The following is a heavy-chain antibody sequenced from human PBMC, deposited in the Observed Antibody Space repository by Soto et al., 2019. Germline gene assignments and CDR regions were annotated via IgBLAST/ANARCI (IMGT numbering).Heavy chain of an antibody. CDR3: APASRDSSGYFVPFDY. J-gene: IGHJ4*02. D-gene: IGHD3-22*01. CDR2: IYWDDGK. V-gene: IGHV2-5*02. CDR1: GFSLSTSGVG. Sequence: QITLKESGPPLVKPTQTLTLTCTFSGFSLSTSGVGVGWIRQPPGKALEWLALIYWDDGKRYSPSLKSRLTTTTDATNNRVVLITTTIDPVDTAAYYCAPASRDSSGYFVPFDYWGQGTLVTVSS.